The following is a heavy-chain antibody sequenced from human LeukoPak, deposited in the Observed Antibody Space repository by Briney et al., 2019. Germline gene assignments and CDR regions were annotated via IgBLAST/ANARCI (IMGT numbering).Heavy chain of an antibody. CDR3: ARGGSYYDSSGYYYSVVDV. Sequence: NPGGSLRLSCAASGFTFSDYYMSWIRQAPGKGLEWVSYISSSGRTIYYADSVKGRFTISRDNAKNSLYLQMNSLRAEDTAVYYCARGGSYYDSSGYYYSVVDVWGKGTTVTVSS. CDR1: GFTFSDYY. CDR2: ISSSGRTI. J-gene: IGHJ6*04. D-gene: IGHD3-22*01. V-gene: IGHV3-11*01.